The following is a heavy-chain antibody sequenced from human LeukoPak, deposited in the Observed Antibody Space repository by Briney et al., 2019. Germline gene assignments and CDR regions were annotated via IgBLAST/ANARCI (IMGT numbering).Heavy chain of an antibody. CDR3: ASNPQYSRTGNYYDSSGPMS. J-gene: IGHJ5*02. CDR2: INPSGGST. V-gene: IGHV1-46*01. D-gene: IGHD3-22*01. CDR1: GYTFTSYA. Sequence: GASVKVSCKASGYTFTSYAMHWVRQAPGQRLEWMGIINPSGGSTSYAQKFQGRVTMTRDTSTSTVYMELSSLRSEDTAVYYCASNPQYSRTGNYYDSSGPMSWGQGTLVTVSS.